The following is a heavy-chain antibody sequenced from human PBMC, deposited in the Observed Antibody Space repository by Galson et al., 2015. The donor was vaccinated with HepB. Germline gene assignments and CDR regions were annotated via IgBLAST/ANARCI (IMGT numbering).Heavy chain of an antibody. CDR3: ATPLSSLYYFDY. CDR1: GFTVSSNY. V-gene: IGHV3-53*01. Sequence: SLRLSCAASGFTVSSNYMSWVRQAPGKGLEWVSVIYSGGSTYYADSVKGRFTISRDNSKNTLYLQMNSLRAEDTAVYYCATPLSSLYYFDYWGQGTLVTVSS. D-gene: IGHD2-2*01. CDR2: IYSGGST. J-gene: IGHJ4*02.